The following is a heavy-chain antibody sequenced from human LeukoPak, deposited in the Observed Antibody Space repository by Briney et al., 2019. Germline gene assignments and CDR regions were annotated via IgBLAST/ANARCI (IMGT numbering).Heavy chain of an antibody. J-gene: IGHJ4*02. V-gene: IGHV1-69-2*01. CDR1: GYTFTDYY. D-gene: IGHD5-12*01. Sequence: ASVKVSCKVSGYTFTDYYMHWVQQAPGKGLEWMGLVDPEDGETIYAEKFQGRVTITTDESTSTAYMELSSLRSEDTAVYYCARAAGMATSDLFDYWGQGTLVTVSS. CDR3: ARAAGMATSDLFDY. CDR2: VDPEDGET.